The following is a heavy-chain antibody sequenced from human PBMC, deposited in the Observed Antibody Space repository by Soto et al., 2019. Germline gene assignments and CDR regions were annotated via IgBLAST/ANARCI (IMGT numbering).Heavy chain of an antibody. Sequence: SVKVSCKASGGTFSSYAISWVRQAPGQGLEWMGGIIPIFGTANYAQKFQGRVTITADESTSTAYMELSSLRSEDTAVYYCARDAFYYDSSGYRPHYYYGMDVWGQGTTVTVSS. CDR2: IIPIFGTA. V-gene: IGHV1-69*13. J-gene: IGHJ6*02. CDR1: GGTFSSYA. CDR3: ARDAFYYDSSGYRPHYYYGMDV. D-gene: IGHD3-22*01.